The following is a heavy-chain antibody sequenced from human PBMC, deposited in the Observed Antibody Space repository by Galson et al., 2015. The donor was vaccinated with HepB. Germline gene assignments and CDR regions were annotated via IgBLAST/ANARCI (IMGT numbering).Heavy chain of an antibody. J-gene: IGHJ4*02. Sequence: SLRLSCAASGFTFSDYALHWVRQAPGKGLQFVSGINNNGGRKYYADSVKGRFTIPRDNSKNTLYLQMDILRAEDTAVYYCARGTGRWLHPRFDYWGQGTLVTVSS. CDR2: INNNGGRK. CDR1: GFTFSDYA. V-gene: IGHV3-64*02. D-gene: IGHD5-24*01. CDR3: ARGTGRWLHPRFDY.